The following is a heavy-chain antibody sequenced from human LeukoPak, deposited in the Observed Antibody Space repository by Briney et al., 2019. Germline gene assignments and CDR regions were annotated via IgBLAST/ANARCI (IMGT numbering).Heavy chain of an antibody. CDR3: ARGPDEQWLVPFDY. Sequence: SRTLSLTCTVSGGSISSGSYYWSWIRQPAGKGLEWIGRIYTSGSTNYNPSLKSRVTISVDTSKNQFSLKLSSVTAADTAVYYCARGPDEQWLVPFDYWGQGTLVTVSS. CDR2: IYTSGST. D-gene: IGHD6-19*01. CDR1: GGSISSGSYY. J-gene: IGHJ4*02. V-gene: IGHV4-61*02.